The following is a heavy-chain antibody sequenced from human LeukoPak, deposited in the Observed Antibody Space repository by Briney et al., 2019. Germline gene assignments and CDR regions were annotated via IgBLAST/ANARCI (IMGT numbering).Heavy chain of an antibody. J-gene: IGHJ6*02. D-gene: IGHD6-13*01. Sequence: SETLSLTCTVSGGSISSYYWSWIRQPPGKGLEWIGYIYYSESTNYNPSLKSRVTISVDTSMKQFSLKLSSVTAADTAVYYCARVNSSYYYYGMDVWGQGTTVTVSS. CDR2: IYYSEST. CDR3: ARVNSSYYYYGMDV. V-gene: IGHV4-59*01. CDR1: GGSISSYY.